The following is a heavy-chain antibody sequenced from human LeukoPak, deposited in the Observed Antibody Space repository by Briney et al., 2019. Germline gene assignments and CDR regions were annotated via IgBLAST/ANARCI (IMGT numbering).Heavy chain of an antibody. CDR3: ARHRHDNGDYFSPAGL. J-gene: IGHJ4*02. CDR1: GGSISSSRYY. CDR2: IYYSGST. V-gene: IGHV4-39*01. Sequence: SETLSLTCTVSGGSISSSRYYWGWIRQPPGKGLEWIGSIYYSGSTYYNPSLKSRVTISVDTSKNQFSLKLSSVTAADTAVYYCARHRHDNGDYFSPAGLWGQGTLVIVSS. D-gene: IGHD4-17*01.